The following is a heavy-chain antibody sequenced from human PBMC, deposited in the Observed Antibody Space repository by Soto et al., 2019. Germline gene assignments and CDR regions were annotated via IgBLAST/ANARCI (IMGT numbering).Heavy chain of an antibody. J-gene: IGHJ4*02. Sequence: QVQLVQSGAEVKKPGSSVKVSCKASGGTFSSYTITWVRQAPGQGLEWLGRIIPIFGATNYAQKFQDRVTITADRATTTDYMELSRLRSEDTAVYYCVRDWESTTQTWGFGDSWGQGTLVTVSS. CDR1: GGTFSSYT. V-gene: IGHV1-69*08. D-gene: IGHD1-1*01. CDR3: VRDWESTTQTWGFGDS. CDR2: IIPIFGAT.